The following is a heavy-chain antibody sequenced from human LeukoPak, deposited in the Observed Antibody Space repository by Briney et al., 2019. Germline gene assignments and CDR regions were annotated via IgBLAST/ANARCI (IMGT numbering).Heavy chain of an antibody. D-gene: IGHD3-10*01. J-gene: IGHJ4*02. Sequence: PGGSLRLSCAASGFTFSDYCMSWIRQAPGKGLEWVSGINWNGGSTGYADSVKGRFTISRDNAKNSLYLQMNSLRAEDTALYHCARRDITQSFDYWGQGTLVTVSS. CDR1: GFTFSDYC. CDR2: INWNGGST. CDR3: ARRDITQSFDY. V-gene: IGHV3-20*01.